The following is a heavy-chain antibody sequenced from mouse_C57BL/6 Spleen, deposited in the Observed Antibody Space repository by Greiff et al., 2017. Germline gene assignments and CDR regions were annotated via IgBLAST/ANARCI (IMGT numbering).Heavy chain of an antibody. CDR3: ARENTRGGYAMDY. CDR2: IQPNSGST. J-gene: IGHJ4*01. CDR1: GYTFTSYW. D-gene: IGHD3-3*01. Sequence: VQLQQPGAELVKPGASVKLSCKASGYTFTSYWMHWVKQRPGQGLEWIGMIQPNSGSTNYNEKFKSKATLTVDKSSSTAYMQLSSLTSEDSAVYYCARENTRGGYAMDYWGQGTSVTVSS. V-gene: IGHV1-64*01.